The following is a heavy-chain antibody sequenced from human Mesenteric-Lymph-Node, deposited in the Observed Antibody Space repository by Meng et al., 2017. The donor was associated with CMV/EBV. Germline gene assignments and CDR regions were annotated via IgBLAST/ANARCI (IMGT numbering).Heavy chain of an antibody. CDR1: GFTVSSNY. CDR3: AKKGCSSTNCPNWFDP. D-gene: IGHD2-2*01. V-gene: IGHV3-53*01. J-gene: IGHJ5*02. Sequence: GGSLRLSCAASGFTVSSNYMSWVRQAPGKGLEWVSVMYSGGATYYADSVRGRFTLSRDYSKNTLYLQMNSLRADDTAVYYCAKKGCSSTNCPNWFDPWGQGTLVTVSS. CDR2: MYSGGAT.